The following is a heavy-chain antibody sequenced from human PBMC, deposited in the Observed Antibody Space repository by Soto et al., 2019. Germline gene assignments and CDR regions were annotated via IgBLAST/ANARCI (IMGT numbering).Heavy chain of an antibody. CDR1: GFTFSSYG. Sequence: GGSPRLSCAASGFTFSSYGMHWVRQAPGKGLEWVAVTSYDGSNKYYADSVKGRFTIPRENAKNSLYLQMNSLRAGDTAVYYCARMGYYGSGSYYYYYYGMDVWGQGTTVTVSS. D-gene: IGHD3-10*01. CDR3: ARMGYYGSGSYYYYYYGMDV. V-gene: IGHV3-30*03. CDR2: TSYDGSNK. J-gene: IGHJ6*02.